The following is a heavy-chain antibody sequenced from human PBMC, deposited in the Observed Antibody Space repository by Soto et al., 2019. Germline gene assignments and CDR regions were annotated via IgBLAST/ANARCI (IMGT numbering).Heavy chain of an antibody. D-gene: IGHD2-2*01. Sequence: SVKVSCKASGGTFSSYTISWVRQAPGQGLEWMGRIIPILGIANYAQKFQGRVTITADKSTSTAYMELSSLRSEDTAVYYCASSIVVVPAAIWWFDPWGQGTLVT. CDR3: ASSIVVVPAAIWWFDP. CDR1: GGTFSSYT. V-gene: IGHV1-69*02. CDR2: IIPILGIA. J-gene: IGHJ5*02.